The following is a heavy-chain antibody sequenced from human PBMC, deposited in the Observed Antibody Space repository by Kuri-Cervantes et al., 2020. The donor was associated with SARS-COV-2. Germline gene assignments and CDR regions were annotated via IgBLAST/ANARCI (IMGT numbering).Heavy chain of an antibody. CDR2: IYYSGST. CDR3: ARSTLPAARYNWFDP. J-gene: IGHJ5*02. CDR1: GGSVSSGSYY. Sequence: SETLSLTCTVSGGSVSSGSYYWSWIRQPPGKGLEWIGCIYYSGSTNYNPSLKSRVTISVDTSKNQFSLKLSSVTAADTAVYYCARSTLPAARYNWFDPWGQGTLVTVSS. V-gene: IGHV4-61*01. D-gene: IGHD2-2*01.